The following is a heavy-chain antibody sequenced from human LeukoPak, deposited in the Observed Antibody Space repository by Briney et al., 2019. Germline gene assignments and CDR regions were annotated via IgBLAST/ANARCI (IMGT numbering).Heavy chain of an antibody. Sequence: GGSLRLSCAASGFTFSSYAMGWVRQAPGKGLDWFSAIGGGSVGATYYADAVKGRFTISRDNSKTTLYLEMNSLRAEDTAVYYCAKGSSSGRPYFFDYWGQGSLVAVSS. D-gene: IGHD3-3*01. J-gene: IGHJ4*02. CDR3: AKGSSSGRPYFFDY. V-gene: IGHV3-23*01. CDR2: IGGGSVGAT. CDR1: GFTFSSYA.